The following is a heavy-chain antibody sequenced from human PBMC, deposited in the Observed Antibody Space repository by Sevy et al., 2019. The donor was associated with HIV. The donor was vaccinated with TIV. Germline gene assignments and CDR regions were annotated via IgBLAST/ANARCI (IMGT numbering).Heavy chain of an antibody. CDR3: ARDFAGAVIPFDF. V-gene: IGHV3-48*03. J-gene: IGHJ4*02. Sequence: GGSLRLSCAASGFTFSSYEMNWVRQAPGKGLEWVSYISSSGSTIYYADSVKGRFTISRDNAKNSLYLQMNSLRAEDTALYFCARDFAGAVIPFDFWGQGTLVTVSS. D-gene: IGHD2-21*01. CDR1: GFTFSSYE. CDR2: ISSSGSTI.